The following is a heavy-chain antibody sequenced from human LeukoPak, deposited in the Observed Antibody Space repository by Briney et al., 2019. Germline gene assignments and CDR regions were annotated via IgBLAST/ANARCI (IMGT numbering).Heavy chain of an antibody. CDR2: ISYDGSNK. CDR3: ARPPLAYYYYGMDV. J-gene: IGHJ6*02. CDR1: GFTFSSYA. Sequence: GGSLRLSCAASGFTFSSYAMHWVRQAPGKGLEWVAVISYDGSNKYYADSVKGRFTISRDNSKNTLYLQMNSLRAEDTAVYYCARPPLAYYYYGMDVWGQGTTVTVSS. V-gene: IGHV3-30-3*01.